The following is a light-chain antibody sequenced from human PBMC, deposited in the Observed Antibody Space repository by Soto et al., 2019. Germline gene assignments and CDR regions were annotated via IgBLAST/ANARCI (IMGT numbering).Light chain of an antibody. V-gene: IGKV1-5*03. Sequence: DIQMTQSPSTLSASVGDRVTITCRASQSISSWLAWYQQKPGKAPKLLIYKASSLESGVPSRFSGSGSGTEFTLTIGSLQSDDFATYYCQQYNSYPVTLGGGTKVDIK. CDR3: QQYNSYPVT. CDR1: QSISSW. J-gene: IGKJ4*01. CDR2: KAS.